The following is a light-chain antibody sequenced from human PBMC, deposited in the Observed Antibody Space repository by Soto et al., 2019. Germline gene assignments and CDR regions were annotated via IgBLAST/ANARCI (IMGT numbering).Light chain of an antibody. V-gene: IGLV2-14*01. CDR3: ISYTSSSILGV. J-gene: IGLJ1*01. Sequence: QSALTQPASVSGSPGQSITISCTGASSEVSGYNYVSWYQQHPGKAPKLIIYEVSNRPSGVSDRFSGSKTGNTASLTISGLQGEDEADYHSISYTSSSILGVFGTGTKLTVL. CDR1: SSEVSGYNY. CDR2: EVS.